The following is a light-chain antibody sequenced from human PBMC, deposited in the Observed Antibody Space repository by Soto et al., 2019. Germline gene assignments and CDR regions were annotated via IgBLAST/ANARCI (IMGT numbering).Light chain of an antibody. CDR1: SSDFGGYNY. V-gene: IGLV2-14*01. J-gene: IGLJ2*01. Sequence: QSALTQPASVSGSPGQSITISCTGTSSDFGGYNYVSWYQQYPGKAPKLMIFGVSDRPSGVSNRFSGSKSGYTASLTISGLQAEDEAYYYCSSYKTSSTVVVFGGGTKVTVL. CDR3: SSYKTSSTVVV. CDR2: GVS.